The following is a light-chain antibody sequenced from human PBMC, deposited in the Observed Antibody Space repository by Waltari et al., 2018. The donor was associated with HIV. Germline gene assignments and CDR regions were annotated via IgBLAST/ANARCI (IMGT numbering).Light chain of an antibody. J-gene: IGKJ1*01. Sequence: DIQMTQSPSSLSASVGARVTITCRASQGISNYLAWDQQKPGKVPKLLIYAASTLQSGVPSRFSGSGSGTDFTFTISSLQPEDVATYYCQKYNSALRTFGQGTKVEIK. CDR3: QKYNSALRT. CDR2: AAS. V-gene: IGKV1-27*01. CDR1: QGISNY.